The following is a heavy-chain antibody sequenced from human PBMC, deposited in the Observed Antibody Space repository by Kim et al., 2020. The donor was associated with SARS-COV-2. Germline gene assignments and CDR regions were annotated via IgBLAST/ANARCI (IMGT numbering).Heavy chain of an antibody. V-gene: IGHV3-33*01. D-gene: IGHD3-10*01. CDR1: GFTFSDFA. CDR2: IRFDESKK. J-gene: IGHJ4*02. CDR3: ARSFGSGIMAGDC. Sequence: GGSLRLSCAASGFTFSDFAMHWVRQAPGKGLEWAAVIRFDESKKYYADSVKGRFSISRDNVNNILYLQMNSLRAEDTAVYYCARSFGSGIMAGDCWGQGT.